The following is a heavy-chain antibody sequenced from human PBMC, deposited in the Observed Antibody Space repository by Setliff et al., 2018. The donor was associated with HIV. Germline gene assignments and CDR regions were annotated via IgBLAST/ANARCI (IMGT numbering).Heavy chain of an antibody. Sequence: SETLSLTCTVFGGSISGSNYYWGWIRQPPGKGLEWIANVHYSGSIYFNPSLRSRVAISVDTSHNQFSLRLRSVTAADTAVYYCARLYGSGHYFAFDFWGQGALVTV. CDR3: ARLYGSGHYFAFDF. V-gene: IGHV4-39*01. CDR2: VHYSGSI. J-gene: IGHJ4*02. D-gene: IGHD3-10*01. CDR1: GGSISGSNYY.